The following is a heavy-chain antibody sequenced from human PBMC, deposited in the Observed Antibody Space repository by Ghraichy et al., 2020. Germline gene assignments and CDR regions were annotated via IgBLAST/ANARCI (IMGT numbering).Heavy chain of an antibody. Sequence: GGSLRLSCAASGFTFSDYYMSWIRQAPGKGLEWVSYISSSGSTIYYADSVKGRFTISRDNAKNSLYLQMNSLRAEDTAVYYCATVVTSYYYYMDVWGKGTTVTVSS. CDR3: ATVVTSYYYYMDV. D-gene: IGHD4-23*01. V-gene: IGHV3-11*01. CDR1: GFTFSDYY. CDR2: ISSSGSTI. J-gene: IGHJ6*03.